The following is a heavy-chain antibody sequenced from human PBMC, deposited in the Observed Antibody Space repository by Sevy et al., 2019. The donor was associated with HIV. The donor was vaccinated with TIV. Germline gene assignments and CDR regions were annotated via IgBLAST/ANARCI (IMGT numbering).Heavy chain of an antibody. CDR1: GFTFSNAW. Sequence: GGSLRLSCAASGFTFSNAWMNWVRQAPGKGLEWVGRIKSKTDGGTTDYAAPVKGRFTISRDDSKNTLYLQMNSLKTEDTAVYYCATSYSNYYYFDYWGQGTLVTVSS. J-gene: IGHJ4*02. CDR2: IKSKTDGGTT. V-gene: IGHV3-15*07. CDR3: ATSYSNYYYFDY. D-gene: IGHD4-4*01.